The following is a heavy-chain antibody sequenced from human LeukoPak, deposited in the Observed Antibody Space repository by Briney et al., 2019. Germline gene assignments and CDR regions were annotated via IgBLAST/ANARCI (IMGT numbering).Heavy chain of an antibody. Sequence: GGSLRPSCAASGFTFSSSAFSWVRQAPGKGPEWVSAINGYMTYYADSVKGRFTISRDNSENTGYLQMDSLRAEDTAVYYCAKEVPQSSSSSGGSCAFDPWGQGTLVTVSS. D-gene: IGHD2-2*01. CDR1: GFTFSSSA. CDR2: INGYMT. J-gene: IGHJ5*02. CDR3: AKEVPQSSSSSGGSCAFDP. V-gene: IGHV3-23*01.